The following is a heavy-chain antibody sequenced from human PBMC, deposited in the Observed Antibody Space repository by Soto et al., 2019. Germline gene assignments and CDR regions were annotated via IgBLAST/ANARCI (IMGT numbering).Heavy chain of an antibody. V-gene: IGHV1-46*01. CDR1: ADTFTSYY. CDR2: INPNGGST. CDR3: ARENGDYARGPYGMDV. J-gene: IGHJ6*02. D-gene: IGHD4-17*01. Sequence: ASVKVSCKAPADTFTSYYIHWVRQAPGHGLEWMGIINPNGGSTRFAQTFQGRITMTTDTSTSTVYMELRSLRSDDTAVYYCARENGDYARGPYGMDVWGQGTTVTVSS.